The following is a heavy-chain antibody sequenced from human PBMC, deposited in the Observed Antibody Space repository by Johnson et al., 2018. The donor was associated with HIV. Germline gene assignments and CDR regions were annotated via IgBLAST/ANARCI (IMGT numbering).Heavy chain of an antibody. CDR1: GFTFSSYG. V-gene: IGHV3-30*02. CDR2: IRYDGSNK. D-gene: IGHD3-10*01. Sequence: QVQLVESGGDLVQPGGSLRLSCAASGFTFSSYGMHWVRQAPGKGLEWVAFIRYDGSNKYYADSVKGRFTISRDNSKNTLYLQMNSLRDEDTAVYYCANSMVRGVIGAFDIWGQGTMVTVSS. CDR3: ANSMVRGVIGAFDI. J-gene: IGHJ3*02.